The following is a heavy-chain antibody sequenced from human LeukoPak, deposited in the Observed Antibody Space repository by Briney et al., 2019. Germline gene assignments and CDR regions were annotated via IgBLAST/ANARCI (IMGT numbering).Heavy chain of an antibody. CDR2: ISYDGSNK. D-gene: IGHD1-26*01. J-gene: IGHJ6*03. Sequence: GGSLRLSCAASGFTFSSYAMHWVRQAPGKGLEWVAVISYDGSNKYYADSVKGRFTISRDNSKNTLYLQMNSLRAEDTAVHYCARVVGLRGYYMDVWGKGTTVTVSS. V-gene: IGHV3-30*04. CDR1: GFTFSSYA. CDR3: ARVVGLRGYYMDV.